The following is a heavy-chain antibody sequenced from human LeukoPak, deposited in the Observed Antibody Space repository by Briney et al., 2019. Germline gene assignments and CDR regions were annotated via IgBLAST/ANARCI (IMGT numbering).Heavy chain of an antibody. D-gene: IGHD6-25*01. CDR3: ARQAADNYNTFDY. V-gene: IGHV1-38-4*01. J-gene: IGHJ4*02. CDR1: GFTITSYG. CDR2: VNPDNGGP. Sequence: GASVKVSCSFSGFTITSYGLHWVQQSPGQGLQWMGWVNPDNGGPTFAKRFQGRFTMTRDMSTTTAYTDLSSLTSEDMALYSYARQAADNYNTFDYWGQGTLVTVSS.